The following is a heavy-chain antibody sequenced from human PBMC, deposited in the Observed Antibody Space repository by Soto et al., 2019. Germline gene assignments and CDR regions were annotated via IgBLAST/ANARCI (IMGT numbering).Heavy chain of an antibody. CDR3: AHPRGYGVFDAYDI. J-gene: IGHJ3*02. Sequence: QAGGSLRLSCAVSGFTFSTYAMSWVRQAPGKGLEWVSAISGSGGSTFYADSVKGRFTISRDNSINMLYLQINSLRPEDTAVYYCAHPRGYGVFDAYDIWGQGAMVTVSS. D-gene: IGHD4-17*01. CDR1: GFTFSTYA. CDR2: ISGSGGST. V-gene: IGHV3-23*01.